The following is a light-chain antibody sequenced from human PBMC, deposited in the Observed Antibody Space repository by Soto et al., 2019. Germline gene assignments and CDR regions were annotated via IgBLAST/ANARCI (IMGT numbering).Light chain of an antibody. CDR3: ETWDSNTRM. Sequence: QSVLTQSSSASASLGSSVKLPCTLSSGHSSYIIAWHQQQPGKAPRYLMKLEGSGSYNKGSGVPDRFSGSSSGADRYLTISTLQFEYEADYYCETWDSNTRMFGGGTKLTVL. V-gene: IGLV4-60*02. CDR2: LEGSGSY. CDR1: SGHSSYI. J-gene: IGLJ3*02.